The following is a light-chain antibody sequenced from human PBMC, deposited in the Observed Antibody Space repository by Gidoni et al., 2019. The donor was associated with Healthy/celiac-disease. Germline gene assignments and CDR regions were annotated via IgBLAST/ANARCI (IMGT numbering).Light chain of an antibody. Sequence: EIVLTHPPGPLSLSPGERATLSCRASQSVSSSYLAWYQQKPGQAPKLLIYGASSRATGLPDRFSGSGSGTDFTLTISRLQPEDFAVYYCQHYCSSPWTFGQGTKVEIK. CDR2: GAS. J-gene: IGKJ1*01. CDR1: QSVSSSY. CDR3: QHYCSSPWT. V-gene: IGKV3-20*01.